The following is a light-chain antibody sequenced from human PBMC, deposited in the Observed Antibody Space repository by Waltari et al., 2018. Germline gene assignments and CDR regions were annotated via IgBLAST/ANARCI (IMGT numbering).Light chain of an antibody. Sequence: QSVLTQPPSTSGTPGQRVTIPCSGSPSNLGTNTVTCYQLLPGTPPNTVIFATHHRPSGVPDRFSASKSGTSASLVISGLQSEDEADYFCATWDDSLSGRVFGGGTKVTVL. J-gene: IGLJ3*02. CDR2: ATH. CDR1: PSNLGTNT. CDR3: ATWDDSLSGRV. V-gene: IGLV1-44*01.